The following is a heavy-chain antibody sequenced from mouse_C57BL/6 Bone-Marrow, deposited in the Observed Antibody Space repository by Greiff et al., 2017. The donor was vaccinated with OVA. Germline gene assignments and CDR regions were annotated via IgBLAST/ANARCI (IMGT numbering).Heavy chain of an antibody. CDR3: ARPGYDDGDWYFWF. D-gene: IGHD2-4*01. CDR2: IWSGGST. J-gene: IGHJ1*03. Sequence: QVQLQQSGPGLVQPSQSLSITCTVSGFSLTSYGVHWVRQSPGKGLEWLGVIWSGGSTDYSAAFIYRLSISKDNSKSQVFFKMNRLQADDTAIYYCARPGYDDGDWYFWFWGTGTTVTVSS. V-gene: IGHV2-2*01. CDR1: GFSLTSYG.